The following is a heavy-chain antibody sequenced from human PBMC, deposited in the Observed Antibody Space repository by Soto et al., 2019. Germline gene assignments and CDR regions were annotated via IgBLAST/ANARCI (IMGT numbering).Heavy chain of an antibody. CDR1: GFAFSNYA. D-gene: IGHD3-10*01. J-gene: IGHJ6*02. CDR3: ARVPTYYSPYYSYAMDV. Sequence: EVQLLESGGGLVQPGGSLRLSCAASGFAFSNYAMNWVRQAPGKGLEWVSYISSSGSTISYADSVKGRFTISRDNAKDSLYLQMKSLRAEDTAVYYCARVPTYYSPYYSYAMDVWGQGTTVTVSS. CDR2: ISSSGSTI. V-gene: IGHV3-48*03.